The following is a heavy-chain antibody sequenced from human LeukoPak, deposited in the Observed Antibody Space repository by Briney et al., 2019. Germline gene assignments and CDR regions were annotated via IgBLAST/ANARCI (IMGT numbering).Heavy chain of an antibody. Sequence: PGGSLRLSCAGSGFTFNNYTMSWVRQAPGKGLEWVSTISRSGGSTYYADSVKGRFTISRDNSKNMLYLQMNSLRAEDTAVYYCAKDQDWPTAMITNWGQGTLVTVSS. CDR3: AKDQDWPTAMITN. CDR2: ISRSGGST. CDR1: GFTFNNYT. J-gene: IGHJ4*02. V-gene: IGHV3-23*01. D-gene: IGHD5-18*01.